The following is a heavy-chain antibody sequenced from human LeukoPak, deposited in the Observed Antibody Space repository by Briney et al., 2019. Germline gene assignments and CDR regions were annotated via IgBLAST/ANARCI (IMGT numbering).Heavy chain of an antibody. CDR3: AAEKMIVVVNWFDP. D-gene: IGHD3-22*01. V-gene: IGHV4-39*01. J-gene: IGHJ5*01. CDR1: GGSISSSSYY. CDR2: IYYSGST. Sequence: HPSETLSLTCTVSGGSISSSSYYWGWIRQPPGKGLEWIGSIYYSGSTYNNPSLKNRVTISVDTSKNQFSLKLSSVTAADTAVYYCAAEKMIVVVNWFDPWGQGTTVTVSS.